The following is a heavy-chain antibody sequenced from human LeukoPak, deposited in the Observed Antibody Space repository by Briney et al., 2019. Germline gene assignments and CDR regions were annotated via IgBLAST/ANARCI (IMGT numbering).Heavy chain of an antibody. Sequence: GGSLRLSCVASEFTVSTNYMSWVRQAPGKGLEWVSFIFADGSTFYADSVKGRFTISRDHSKNTLYLEMNSLRPEDMAVYYCAVCGGDCYTFDFWGQGTLVTVSS. V-gene: IGHV3-66*02. CDR3: AVCGGDCYTFDF. D-gene: IGHD2-21*02. CDR2: IFADGST. CDR1: EFTVSTNY. J-gene: IGHJ4*02.